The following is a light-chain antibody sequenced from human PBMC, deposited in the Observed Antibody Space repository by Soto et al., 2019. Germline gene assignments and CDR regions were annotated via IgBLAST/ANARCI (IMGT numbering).Light chain of an antibody. V-gene: IGKV3-20*01. CDR2: GAS. CDR3: QQYGRSGT. J-gene: IGKJ1*01. CDR1: QSVSSSY. Sequence: SAVTQCPGTRSLSPGERATLSCRTSQSVSSSYLAWYQQKPGQAPRLLIYGASSRATGIPDRFSGSGSGTDFTLTISRLEPEDFAVYYCQQYGRSGTFGQGTKVDIK.